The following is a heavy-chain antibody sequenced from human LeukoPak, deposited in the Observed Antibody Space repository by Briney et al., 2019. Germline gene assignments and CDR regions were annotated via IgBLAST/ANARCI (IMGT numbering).Heavy chain of an antibody. J-gene: IGHJ5*02. CDR1: GGTFSSYA. D-gene: IGHD4-17*01. CDR2: IIPIFGTA. Sequence: SVKVSCKASGGTFSSYAISWVRQTPGQGLEWMGGIIPIFGTANYAQKFQGRVTITADESTSTAYMELSSLRSEDTAVYYCAREVTTVTTVYNWFDPWGQGTLVTVSS. CDR3: AREVTTVTTVYNWFDP. V-gene: IGHV1-69*13.